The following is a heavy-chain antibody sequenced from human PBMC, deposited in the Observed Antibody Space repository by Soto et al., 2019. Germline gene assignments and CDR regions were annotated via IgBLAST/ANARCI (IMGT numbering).Heavy chain of an antibody. CDR2: ISGSGGST. D-gene: IGHD3-3*01. Sequence: PGGSLRLSCAASGFTFSSYAMSWVRQAPGKGLEWVSAISGSGGSTYYADSVKGRFTISRDNSKNTLYLQMNSLRAEDTAVYYCAKDLTPNVLRFLEVWFDPWGQGTLVTVSS. V-gene: IGHV3-23*01. CDR3: AKDLTPNVLRFLEVWFDP. CDR1: GFTFSSYA. J-gene: IGHJ5*02.